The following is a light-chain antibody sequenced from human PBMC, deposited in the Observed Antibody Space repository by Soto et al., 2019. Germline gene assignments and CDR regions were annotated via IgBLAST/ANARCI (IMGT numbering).Light chain of an antibody. CDR1: QSVTKY. CDR2: EVS. CDR3: HQRSNWPLT. V-gene: IGKV3-11*01. J-gene: IGKJ4*01. Sequence: EVVLTQSPATLSLSPGERASLSCRASQSVTKYLAWYQQKPGQALRLLIYEVSKRATGIPARFSGSGSETAFTLTTSSLEPGDFAVYYCHQRSNWPLTFGGGTKLEIK.